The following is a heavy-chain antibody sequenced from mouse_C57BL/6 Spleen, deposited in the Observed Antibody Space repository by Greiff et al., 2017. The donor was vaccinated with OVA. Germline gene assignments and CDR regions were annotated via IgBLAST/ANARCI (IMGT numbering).Heavy chain of an antibody. D-gene: IGHD1-1*01. V-gene: IGHV5-6*01. CDR3: AKDYYGSSYSYWYFDV. CDR1: GFTFSSYG. J-gene: IGHJ1*03. CDR2: ISSGGSDT. Sequence: EVQVVESGGDLVKPGGSLKLSCAASGFTFSSYGMPWVRQTPDKRLEWVATISSGGSDTYYPDSVKGRFTISRDNAKNTLYLQMSSLKSEDTAMYYCAKDYYGSSYSYWYFDVWGTGTTVTVSS.